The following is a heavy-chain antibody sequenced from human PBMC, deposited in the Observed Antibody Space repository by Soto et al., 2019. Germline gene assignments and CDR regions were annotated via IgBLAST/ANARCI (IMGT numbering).Heavy chain of an antibody. J-gene: IGHJ4*02. CDR3: AREAGYCSGGSCYFDY. V-gene: IGHV1-3*05. CDR2: INAGNGNT. D-gene: IGHD2-15*01. CDR1: GYTFTSYA. Sequence: QVQLVQSGAEEKKPGASVKVSCKASGYTFTSYAMHWVRQAPGQRLEWMGWINAGNGNTKYSQKFQGRVTITRDTSAGTAYMELSSLRSEDTAVYYCAREAGYCSGGSCYFDYWGQGTLVTVSS.